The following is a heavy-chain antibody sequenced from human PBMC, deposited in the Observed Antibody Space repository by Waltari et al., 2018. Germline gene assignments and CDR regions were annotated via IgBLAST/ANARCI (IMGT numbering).Heavy chain of an antibody. V-gene: IGHV4-39*07. J-gene: IGHJ4*02. CDR2: IYSSGNT. Sequence: QLQLQESGPGLVKSSETLSLTCTVASGAISRSGYYWGWIRQPPGKGLEGMGGIYSSGNTYYNPSLKNRVTISVDTSKNQFSLKVTSVTAADTAVYYCAKVWKNYRTDYWGQGTLVTVSS. D-gene: IGHD1-7*01. CDR1: SGAISRSGYY. CDR3: AKVWKNYRTDY.